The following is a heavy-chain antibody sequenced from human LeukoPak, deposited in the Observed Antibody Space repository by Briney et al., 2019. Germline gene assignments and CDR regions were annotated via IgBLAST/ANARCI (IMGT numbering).Heavy chain of an antibody. D-gene: IGHD3-3*02. V-gene: IGHV4-4*07. CDR2: IHSGGTT. Sequence: SETLSLTCTVSGDSISDDYYAWMRQPAGKGLEWIGRIHSGGTTNYNPSLMSRVTLSIDKSKKHISLRLTSVTAADTALYYCARDNGSGYTKGYEHYYYYLDVWGKGTTVTVSS. J-gene: IGHJ6*03. CDR1: GDSISDDY. CDR3: ARDNGSGYTKGYEHYYYYLDV.